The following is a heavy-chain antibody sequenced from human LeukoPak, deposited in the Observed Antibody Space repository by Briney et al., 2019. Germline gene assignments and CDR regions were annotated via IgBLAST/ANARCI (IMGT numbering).Heavy chain of an antibody. CDR2: INLRDGVT. CDR1: GYNFVSYN. J-gene: IGHJ4*02. CDR3: AREGDDWGENDY. Sequence: ASAKVSCKASGYNFVSYNMHWVRQAPGQGLEWMGIINLRDGVTSYAQKFQGRVTVTGDTSTSTFYMELSSLRFEDTAMYYCAREGDDWGENDYWGQGTLVTVST. V-gene: IGHV1-46*01. D-gene: IGHD3-9*01.